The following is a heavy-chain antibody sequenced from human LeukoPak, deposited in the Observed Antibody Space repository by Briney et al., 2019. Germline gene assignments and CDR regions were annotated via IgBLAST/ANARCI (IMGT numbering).Heavy chain of an antibody. V-gene: IGHV4-30-4*08. J-gene: IGHJ5*02. CDR3: ARGRSMVANLDP. Sequence: SQTLSLTCTVSGGSISSGDYYWSWIRQPPGKGLEWIGYIYYSGSTYYNPSLKSRVTISVDTSKNQFSLKLSSVTAADTAVYYCARGRSMVANLDPWGQGTLVTVSS. CDR1: GGSISSGDYY. D-gene: IGHD4/OR15-4a*01. CDR2: IYYSGST.